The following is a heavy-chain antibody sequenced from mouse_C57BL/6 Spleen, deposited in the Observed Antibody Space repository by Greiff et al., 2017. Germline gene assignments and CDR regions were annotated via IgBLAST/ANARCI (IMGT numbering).Heavy chain of an antibody. D-gene: IGHD2-10*01. Sequence: QVQLKESGPELVKPGASVKISCKASGYAFSSSWMNWVKQRPGTGLEWIGRIYPGDGDTTYNGKFKGKATLTADKSSSTAYMQLSSLTSEDSAVYFWARWAYYGNFYYAMDYWGQGTSVTVSS. V-gene: IGHV1-82*01. CDR3: ARWAYYGNFYYAMDY. J-gene: IGHJ4*01. CDR1: GYAFSSSW. CDR2: IYPGDGDT.